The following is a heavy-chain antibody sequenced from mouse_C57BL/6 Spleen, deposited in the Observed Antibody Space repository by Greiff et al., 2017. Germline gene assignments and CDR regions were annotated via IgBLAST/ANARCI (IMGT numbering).Heavy chain of an antibody. CDR2: IRSKSNNYAT. D-gene: IGHD3-3*01. V-gene: IGHV10-1*01. Sequence: EVKLMESGGGLVQPKGSLKLSCAASGFRFNTYAMNWVRQAPGKGLEWVARIRSKSNNYATYYADSVKDRFTISRDDSESMFYLQINNLKAEDTDMYYGVSVGWDFAVWGTGTPVTVSS. CDR3: VSVGWDFAV. J-gene: IGHJ1*03. CDR1: GFRFNTYA.